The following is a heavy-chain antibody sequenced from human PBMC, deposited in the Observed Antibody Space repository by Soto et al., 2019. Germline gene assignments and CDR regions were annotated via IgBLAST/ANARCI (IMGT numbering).Heavy chain of an antibody. V-gene: IGHV3-7*01. J-gene: IGHJ4*02. D-gene: IGHD3-9*01. CDR2: INEDGSQI. CDR3: VREGDYFFDS. CDR1: GFTFSRYW. Sequence: GGSLRLSCAASGFTFSRYWMTWVRQAPGKGLERVAKINEDGSQIQYVDSVKGQFTISRDNAKNSLYLQMNSLRVEDTAIYYCVREGDYFFDSWGQGMLVTSPQ.